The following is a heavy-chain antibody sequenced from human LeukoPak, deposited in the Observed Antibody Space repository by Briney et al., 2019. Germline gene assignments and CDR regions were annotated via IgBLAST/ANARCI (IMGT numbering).Heavy chain of an antibody. CDR1: GGSITSGSYY. Sequence: PSQTLSLTCTVSGGSITSGSYYWSWIRQPAGKGLEWIGRIYTSGSTNYNPSLKSRVTISVDTSKNQFSLKLSSVTAADTAVYYCARMFGELPYYFDYWGQGTLVTVSS. V-gene: IGHV4-61*02. CDR2: IYTSGST. CDR3: ARMFGELPYYFDY. J-gene: IGHJ4*02. D-gene: IGHD3-10*02.